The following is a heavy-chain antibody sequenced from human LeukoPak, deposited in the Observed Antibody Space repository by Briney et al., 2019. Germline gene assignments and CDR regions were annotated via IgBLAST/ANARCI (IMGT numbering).Heavy chain of an antibody. CDR1: GFTFSSYA. CDR2: ISGRDSST. V-gene: IGHV3-23*01. CDR3: AKIRPPAYDI. J-gene: IGHJ3*02. D-gene: IGHD3-3*02. Sequence: AGGSPRLSCAASGFTFSSYAMNWVRQAPGKGLEWVSAISGRDSSTYYADSVKGRFTISRDNSKNALYLQMNSLRAEDTAVYYCAKIRPPAYDIWGQGTMVTVSS.